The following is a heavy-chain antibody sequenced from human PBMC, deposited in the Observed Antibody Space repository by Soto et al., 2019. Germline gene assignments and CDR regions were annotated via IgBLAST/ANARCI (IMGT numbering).Heavy chain of an antibody. CDR1: TLTFGSHA. D-gene: IGHD1-20*01. V-gene: IGHV3-23*01. CDR3: AKDITRILFGLTTLYFDY. Sequence: GRSLRLSCADSTLTFGSHAMTWVRQSPGKGLEWVSAISASGGSTYYADSVKGRFTISRDRSKNTLYLQMDSLRAEDTAVYYCAKDITRILFGLTTLYFDYWGRGTLVTVSS. CDR2: ISASGGST. J-gene: IGHJ4*02.